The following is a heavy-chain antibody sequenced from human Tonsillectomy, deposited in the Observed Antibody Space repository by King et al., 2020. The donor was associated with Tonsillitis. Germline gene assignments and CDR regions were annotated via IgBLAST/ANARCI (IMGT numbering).Heavy chain of an antibody. D-gene: IGHD3-3*01. CDR3: ASTSPPYYYYYMDV. V-gene: IGHV4-31*03. J-gene: IGHJ6*03. Sequence: QLQESGPGLVKPSQTLSLTCTVSGGSISSAGYYWSWIRQHPGKGLEWIGYISYSGNTFYNPSLKSRLIISLDTSKNQFSLKVYSVNAADTAVYYCASTSPPYYYYYMDVWGKGTTVIVSS. CDR1: GGSISSAGYY. CDR2: ISYSGNT.